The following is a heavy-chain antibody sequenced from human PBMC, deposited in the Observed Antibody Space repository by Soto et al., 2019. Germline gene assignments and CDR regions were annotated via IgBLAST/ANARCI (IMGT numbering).Heavy chain of an antibody. CDR1: GYTFTNYW. CDR2: IYPGNSNT. J-gene: IGHJ1*01. CDR3: ARPAEVSIAGALEL. V-gene: IGHV5-51*01. Sequence: PGESLKISCKGSGYTFTNYWIAWVRQMPGKGLEWMGIIYPGNSNTRYSPSFQGQVTISADKSITTAYLQWTSLKASDTAMYYCARPAEVSIAGALELWGQGTPVTVYS. D-gene: IGHD1-26*01.